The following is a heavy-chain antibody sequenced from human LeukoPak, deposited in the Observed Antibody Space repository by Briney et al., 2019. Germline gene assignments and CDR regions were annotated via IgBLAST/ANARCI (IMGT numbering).Heavy chain of an antibody. CDR1: GFTFSSYA. J-gene: IGHJ4*02. CDR2: ISGSGGST. D-gene: IGHD2-15*01. Sequence: PGGSLRLSCAASGFTFSSYAMSWVRQAPGKGLEWVSAISGSGGSTYYADSVKGRFTISRDNSKNTLYLQMNSLRAEGTAVYYCARESSCGGSCYSGGLAFDYWGQGTLVTVSS. V-gene: IGHV3-23*01. CDR3: ARESSCGGSCYSGGLAFDY.